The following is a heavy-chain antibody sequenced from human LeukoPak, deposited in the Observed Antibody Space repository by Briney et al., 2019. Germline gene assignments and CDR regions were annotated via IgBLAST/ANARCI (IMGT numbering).Heavy chain of an antibody. Sequence: PGGSLRLSCAASGFTFSSYGMHWVRQAPGKGLEWVAVISYDGSNKYYADSAKGRFTISRDNSKNTLYLQMNSLRAEDTAVYYCAKGGIAVAGTFFDYWGQGTLVTVSS. CDR3: AKGGIAVAGTFFDY. CDR1: GFTFSSYG. CDR2: ISYDGSNK. D-gene: IGHD6-19*01. V-gene: IGHV3-30*18. J-gene: IGHJ4*02.